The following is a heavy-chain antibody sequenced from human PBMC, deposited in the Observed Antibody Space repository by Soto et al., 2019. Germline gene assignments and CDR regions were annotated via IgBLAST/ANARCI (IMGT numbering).Heavy chain of an antibody. CDR3: ASSPPYYYDSSGYSGY. Sequence: GGSLRLSCAASGFTVSSNYMSLIRQAPGKGLEWVSVIYSGGSTYYADSVKGGFTISRDNSKNTLYLQMNSLRAEDTTVYYCASSPPYYYDSSGYSGYWGQGTLVTVSS. D-gene: IGHD3-22*01. CDR1: GFTVSSNY. CDR2: IYSGGST. V-gene: IGHV3-66*01. J-gene: IGHJ4*02.